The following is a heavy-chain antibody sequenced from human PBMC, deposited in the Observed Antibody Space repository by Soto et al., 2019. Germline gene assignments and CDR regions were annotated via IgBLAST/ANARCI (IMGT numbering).Heavy chain of an antibody. CDR3: ALLTYYYDSSGYYSSAEYFQH. J-gene: IGHJ1*01. CDR2: IYWDDDK. D-gene: IGHD3-22*01. Sequence: QITLKESGPTLVKPTQTLTLTCTFSGFSLSTSGVGVGWFRQPPGKALEWLALIYWDDDKRYSPALKSRLTITKETSKNQVVLTMTNMDPVDTATYYCALLTYYYDSSGYYSSAEYFQHWGQGTLVTVSS. CDR1: GFSLSTSGVG. V-gene: IGHV2-5*02.